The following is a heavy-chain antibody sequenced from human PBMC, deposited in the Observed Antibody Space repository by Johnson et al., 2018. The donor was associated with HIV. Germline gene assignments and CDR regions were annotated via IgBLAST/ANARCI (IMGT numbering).Heavy chain of an antibody. CDR3: AKDSKRELVQGKDAFDF. CDR2: IHSGDKT. D-gene: IGHD4-11*01. Sequence: VQLVESGGGLVQPGGSLRLSCAASGFTVRSNHISWVRQTPGKGLEWVSVIHSGDKTYYADSVKGRFTISRDNSENTLDLQMNILRTEDTAVYYCAKDSKRELVQGKDAFDFWGQGTMVIVSS. CDR1: GFTVRSNH. V-gene: IGHV3-66*01. J-gene: IGHJ3*01.